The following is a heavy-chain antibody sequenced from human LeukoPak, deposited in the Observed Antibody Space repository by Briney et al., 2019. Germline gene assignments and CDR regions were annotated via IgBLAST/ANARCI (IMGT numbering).Heavy chain of an antibody. D-gene: IGHD4-17*01. Sequence: PGGSLRLSCAASGFTFSSYEMNWVRQAPGKGLEWVSYISSSGSTIYYADSVKGRFTISRDNAKNSLYLQMNSLRAEDTAVYYCATNTVTTFSRGYWGQGTLVTVSS. V-gene: IGHV3-48*03. J-gene: IGHJ4*02. CDR3: ATNTVTTFSRGY. CDR2: ISSSGSTI. CDR1: GFTFSSYE.